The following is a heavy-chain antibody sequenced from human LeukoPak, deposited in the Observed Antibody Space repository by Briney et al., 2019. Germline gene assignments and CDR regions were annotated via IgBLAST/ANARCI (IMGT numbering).Heavy chain of an antibody. V-gene: IGHV4-59*01. Sequence: SETLSLTCIVSGGSISSYYWSWVRHPPGKGLEWIGYIYYTGSTNYNPSLKSRITISVDTSKNQFSLKLNSVTAADTAVYYCARELCSTTTCYFDYWGQGTLVTVSS. CDR3: ARELCSTTTCYFDY. D-gene: IGHD2-2*01. J-gene: IGHJ4*02. CDR1: GGSISSYY. CDR2: IYYTGST.